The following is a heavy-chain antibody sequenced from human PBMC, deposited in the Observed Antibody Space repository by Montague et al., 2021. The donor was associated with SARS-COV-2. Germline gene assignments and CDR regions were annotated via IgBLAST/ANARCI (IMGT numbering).Heavy chain of an antibody. Sequence: SETLSLTCTVSGGSISSTSYYWGWIRQPPGKGLEWIGSIYYGGSTYYNPSLKSRVTISVDTSKNQFSLKLSSVTAADTAVYYCVRQPGQWLPREWFWFDPWAREPWSPSPQ. CDR1: GGSISSTSYY. V-gene: IGHV4-39*01. J-gene: IGHJ5*02. CDR2: IYYGGST. D-gene: IGHD6-19*01. CDR3: VRQPGQWLPREWFWFDP.